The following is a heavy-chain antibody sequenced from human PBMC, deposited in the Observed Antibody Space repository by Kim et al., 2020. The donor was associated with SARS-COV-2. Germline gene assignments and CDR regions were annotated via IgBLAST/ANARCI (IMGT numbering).Heavy chain of an antibody. CDR1: GDSISNGYY. CDR2: ISHNGNA. V-gene: IGHV4-38-2*02. CDR3: ARVSDVTMAIDS. J-gene: IGHJ4*02. Sequence: SETLSLTCTVSGDSISNGYYWGLIRQPPGKGLEWVEHISHNGNAYHNPSLKSRVTTSLDTSKNHFSLKLSSVTAADTAVYYCARVSDVTMAIDSWGLGTLVTVSS. D-gene: IGHD3-10*01.